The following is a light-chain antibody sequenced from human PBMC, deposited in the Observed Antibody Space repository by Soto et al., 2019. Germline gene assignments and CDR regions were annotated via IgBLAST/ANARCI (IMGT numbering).Light chain of an antibody. J-gene: IGLJ1*01. Sequence: QSALTQPASVSGSPGQSITISCTGTSSDVGAYDYVSWYQQHPDKAPQLMIYVVSHRPSGVSNRFYGSKSINTATLTISGLQPENEADYYRSSYTSSKTRVFGTGNKVTAL. CDR3: SSYTSSKTRV. CDR1: SSDVGAYDY. V-gene: IGLV2-14*03. CDR2: VVS.